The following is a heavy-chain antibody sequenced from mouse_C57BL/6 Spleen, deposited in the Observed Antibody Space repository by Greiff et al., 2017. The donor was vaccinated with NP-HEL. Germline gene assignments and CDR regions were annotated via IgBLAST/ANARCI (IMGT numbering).Heavy chain of an antibody. CDR3: ARRMVYYGSTYFDY. Sequence: VQLQQPGAELVMPGASVKLSCKASGYTFTSYWMHWVKQRPGQGLEWIGEIDPSDSYTNYNQKFKGKSTLTVDKSSSTAYMQLSSLTSEDSAVYYFARRMVYYGSTYFDYWGQGTTLTVSS. CDR1: GYTFTSYW. CDR2: IDPSDSYT. V-gene: IGHV1-69*01. D-gene: IGHD1-1*01. J-gene: IGHJ2*01.